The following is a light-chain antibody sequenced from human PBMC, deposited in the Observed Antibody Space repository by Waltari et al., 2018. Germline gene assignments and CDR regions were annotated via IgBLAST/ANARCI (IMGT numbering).Light chain of an antibody. CDR2: VNSDGSH. CDR3: QTGGHGTWV. Sequence: QLVLTQSPSASASLGASVKLPCPLSSGHSSNVIAWLQQQPENGPRYLMKVNSDGSHSKGDEIPDRFSGSSSGAERYLTISSLQSEDEADYYCQTGGHGTWVFGGGTKLTVL. CDR1: SGHSSNV. V-gene: IGLV4-69*01. J-gene: IGLJ3*02.